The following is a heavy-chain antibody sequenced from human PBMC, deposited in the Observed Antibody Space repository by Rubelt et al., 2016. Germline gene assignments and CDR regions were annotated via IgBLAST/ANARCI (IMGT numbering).Heavy chain of an antibody. CDR1: GFTFSSYT. D-gene: IGHD1-14*01. CDR2: ISGGGGST. CDR3: TTWRPD. Sequence: EVQLVESGGGLVQPGGSLRLSCAASGFTFSSYTMNWVRQAPGKGLDWVSSISGGGGSTNHADPVKGRFTISRDNAKNTLYLQMNSLRASDPVVFYCTTWRPDWGHVTLVTVSS. J-gene: IGHJ4*01. V-gene: IGHV3-23*04.